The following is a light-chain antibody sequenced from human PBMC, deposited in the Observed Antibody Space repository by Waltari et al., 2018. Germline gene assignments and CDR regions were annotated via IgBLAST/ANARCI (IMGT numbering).Light chain of an antibody. J-gene: IGKJ4*01. CDR3: HQRTNWPLT. V-gene: IGKV3-11*01. CDR2: DAS. CDR1: QSVNNY. Sequence: EIVLTQSPATLSLSPGDRATLSCRASQSVNNYLAWYQQKPGQAPRLLIYDASNRATGIPARFSGSGSGTDFTLTISSLEPEDFAVYYCHQRTNWPLTFGGGTKVEIK.